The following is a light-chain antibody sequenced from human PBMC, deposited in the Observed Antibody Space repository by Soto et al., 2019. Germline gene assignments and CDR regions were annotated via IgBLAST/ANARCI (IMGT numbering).Light chain of an antibody. V-gene: IGKV3-15*01. Sequence: EIVMTQSPATLSVSPGERATLSCRASQSISSNLAWYQRRPGQAPRLLIYGASARATGIPARFSGSGSGTEFTLIISSLQSEDVAVYYCQQYNNWRPYTFGQGTKVEIK. J-gene: IGKJ2*01. CDR3: QQYNNWRPYT. CDR1: QSISSN. CDR2: GAS.